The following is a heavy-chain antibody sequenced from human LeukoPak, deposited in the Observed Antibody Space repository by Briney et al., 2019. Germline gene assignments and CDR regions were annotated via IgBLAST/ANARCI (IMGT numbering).Heavy chain of an antibody. Sequence: SETLSLTCTVSGGSIYNYYWTWIRQPPGKGLEWLAYVNHYGRTNYNPTLRSRLTISADASKNQFSLNLNSVTAADTAVYYCARQSIVVVPAYYFDYWGQGTLVTVSS. CDR2: VNHYGRT. CDR3: ARQSIVVVPAYYFDY. V-gene: IGHV4-59*08. D-gene: IGHD2-2*01. J-gene: IGHJ4*02. CDR1: GGSIYNYY.